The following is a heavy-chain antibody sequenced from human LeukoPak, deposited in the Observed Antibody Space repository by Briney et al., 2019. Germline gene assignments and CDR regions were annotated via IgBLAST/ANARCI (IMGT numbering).Heavy chain of an antibody. J-gene: IGHJ5*02. V-gene: IGHV3-21*01. CDR3: ARDSYSSSTSNWFDP. CDR1: GFTFSSYS. D-gene: IGHD6-6*01. Sequence: AGGSLRLSCAASGFTFSSYSMNWVRQAPGKGLEWVSSISSSSSYIYYADSVEGRFTISRDNAKNSLYLQMNSLRAEDTAVYYCARDSYSSSTSNWFDPWGQGTLVTVPS. CDR2: ISSSSSYI.